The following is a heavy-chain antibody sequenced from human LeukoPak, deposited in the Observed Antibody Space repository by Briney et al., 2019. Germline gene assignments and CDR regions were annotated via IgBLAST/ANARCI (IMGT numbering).Heavy chain of an antibody. CDR2: IKSKTDGGTT. CDR3: TTPTGGTTMRYYYYGMDA. J-gene: IGHJ6*04. CDR1: GFTFSNAW. V-gene: IGHV3-15*01. Sequence: GGSLRLSCAASGFTFSNAWMSWVRQAPGKGLEWVGRIKSKTDGGTTDYAAPVKGRFTISRDDSKNTLYLQMNSLKTEDTAVYYCTTPTGGTTMRYYYYGMDAWGKGTTVTVSS. D-gene: IGHD1-1*01.